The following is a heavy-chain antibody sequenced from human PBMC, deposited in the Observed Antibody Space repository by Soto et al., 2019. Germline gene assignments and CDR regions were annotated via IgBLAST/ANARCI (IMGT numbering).Heavy chain of an antibody. D-gene: IGHD5-12*01. CDR1: GFTFSSYG. CDR3: ARDNKWYSGYDLGAFDI. V-gene: IGHV3-33*01. J-gene: IGHJ3*02. Sequence: QVQLVESGGGVVQPGRSLRLSCAASGFTFSSYGMHWVRQAPGKGLEWVAVIWYDGSNKYYADSVKGRFTISRDNSKNTLYLQMNSVRAEDTAVYYCARDNKWYSGYDLGAFDIWGQGTMVTVSS. CDR2: IWYDGSNK.